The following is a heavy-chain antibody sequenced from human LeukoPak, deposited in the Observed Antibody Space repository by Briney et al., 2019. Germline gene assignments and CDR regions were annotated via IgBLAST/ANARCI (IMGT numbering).Heavy chain of an antibody. J-gene: IGHJ4*02. CDR2: IRYDGSNK. V-gene: IGHV3-30*02. CDR1: GFTFSSYG. Sequence: GGSLRLSCAASGFTFSSYGMHWVRQAPGKGLEWVAFIRYDGSNKYYADSVKGRFTISRDNSKNTLYLQVNSLRAEDTAVYYCAKEEGALVVPAAVSDYWGQGTLVPVSS. D-gene: IGHD2-2*01. CDR3: AKEEGALVVPAAVSDY.